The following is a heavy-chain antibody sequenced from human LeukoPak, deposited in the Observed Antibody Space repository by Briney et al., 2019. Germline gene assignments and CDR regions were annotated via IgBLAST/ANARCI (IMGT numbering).Heavy chain of an antibody. CDR1: GFTFSSYS. CDR3: ARAGWFGVVTGAFDI. D-gene: IGHD3-10*01. V-gene: IGHV3-21*01. CDR2: ISSSSSYI. Sequence: GGSLRLSCAASGFTFSSYSMNWVRQAPGKGLEWVSSISSSSSYIYYADSMKGRFTISRDNAKKSLYLQMNSLRAEDTAVYYCARAGWFGVVTGAFDIWGQGTMVTVSS. J-gene: IGHJ3*02.